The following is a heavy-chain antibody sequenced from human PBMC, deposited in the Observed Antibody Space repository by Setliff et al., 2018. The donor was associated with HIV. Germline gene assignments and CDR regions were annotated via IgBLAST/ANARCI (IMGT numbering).Heavy chain of an antibody. Sequence: PGESLKISCQASGYNFPTYWVGWVRQKPGKGLEWMGVIYPSDADTRYSPSFQGQVTISADKSISTAYLQWSSLKASDTAMYYCARHSANGIQLWTRFDPWGQGTLVTVSS. V-gene: IGHV5-51*01. D-gene: IGHD5-18*01. J-gene: IGHJ5*02. CDR3: ARHSANGIQLWTRFDP. CDR2: IYPSDADT. CDR1: GYNFPTYW.